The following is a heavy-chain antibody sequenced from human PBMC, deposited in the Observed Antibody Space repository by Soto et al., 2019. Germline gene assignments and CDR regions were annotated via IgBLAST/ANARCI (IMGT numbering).Heavy chain of an antibody. CDR3: ARGGGYDSFDF. CDR2: IDESGDF. Sequence: SETLSLTCTVSGGPIRSSSHYWGWIRQSPGTGLEWIGSIDESGDFYYNPSFKSRLSLSIGSTRNQFSLSLSSMTAADKAVYYCARGGGYDSFDFWGQGIQVTVSS. J-gene: IGHJ4*02. D-gene: IGHD2-15*01. V-gene: IGHV4-39*07. CDR1: GGPIRSSSHY.